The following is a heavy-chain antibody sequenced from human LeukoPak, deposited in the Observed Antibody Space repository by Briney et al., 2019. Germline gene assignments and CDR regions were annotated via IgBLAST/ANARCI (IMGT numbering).Heavy chain of an antibody. J-gene: IGHJ4*02. D-gene: IGHD2-2*01. Sequence: GGSLRLPCAASGFTFSSYAMHWVRQAPGEGLEWVAVISYDGSNKYYADSVKGRFTISRDNSKNTLYLQMNSLRAEDTAVYYCARDRVSLKVVDYWGQGTLVTVSS. CDR3: ARDRVSLKVVDY. CDR1: GFTFSSYA. CDR2: ISYDGSNK. V-gene: IGHV3-30-3*01.